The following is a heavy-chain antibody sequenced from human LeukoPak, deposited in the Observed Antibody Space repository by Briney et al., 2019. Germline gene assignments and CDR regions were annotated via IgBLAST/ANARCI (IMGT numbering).Heavy chain of an antibody. V-gene: IGHV4-59*01. D-gene: IGHD2-2*02. Sequence: SETLSLTCTVSGGSISSYYWSWIRQPPGKGLEWIGYIYYSGSTNYNPSLKSRVTISVDTSKNQFSLKLSSLTAADTAVYYCARDGTLGYCSSTSCYRGRYYYYYMDVWGKGTTVTVSS. J-gene: IGHJ6*03. CDR3: ARDGTLGYCSSTSCYRGRYYYYYMDV. CDR1: GGSISSYY. CDR2: IYYSGST.